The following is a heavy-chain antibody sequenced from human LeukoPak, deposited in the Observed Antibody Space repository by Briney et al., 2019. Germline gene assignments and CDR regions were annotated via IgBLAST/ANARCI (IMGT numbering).Heavy chain of an antibody. CDR3: ARGLRSGWSHNWFDP. CDR2: IKQDGSEK. Sequence: PSETLSLTCTVSGGSISSSSYYWGWIRQPPGKGLEWVANIKQDGSEKYYVDSVKGRFTISRDNAKNSLYLQMNSLRAEDTAIYYCARGLRSGWSHNWFDPWGQGTLVTVSS. V-gene: IGHV3-7*01. CDR1: GGSISSSSYY. D-gene: IGHD6-19*01. J-gene: IGHJ5*02.